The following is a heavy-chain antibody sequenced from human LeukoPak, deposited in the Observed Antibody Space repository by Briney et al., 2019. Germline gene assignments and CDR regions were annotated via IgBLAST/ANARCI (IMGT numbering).Heavy chain of an antibody. V-gene: IGHV4-59*11. CDR2: IYYSGST. D-gene: IGHD2-2*01. CDR3: AGPNCSSTSCYLFGGYYYYYMDV. Sequence: PSETLSLTCTVSGGSISRHYWSWIRQPPGKGLEWTGYIYYSGSTNYNPSLKSRVTISVDTSKNQFSLKLSSVTAADTAVYYCAGPNCSSTSCYLFGGYYYYYMDVWGKGTTVTVSS. J-gene: IGHJ6*03. CDR1: GGSISRHY.